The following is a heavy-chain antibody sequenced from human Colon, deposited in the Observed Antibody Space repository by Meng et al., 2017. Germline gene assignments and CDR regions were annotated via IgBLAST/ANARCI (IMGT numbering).Heavy chain of an antibody. CDR2: ISSTSNYK. J-gene: IGHJ4*02. CDR3: AGGSVAVRFDS. CDR1: GFTFSTYT. Sequence: EGRLVESGGGLVKPGGSLRLSSAASGFTFSTYTMNWVRQAPGKGLKWVSSISSTSNYKYYADSVKGRFTISRDNAKNSLYLQMNSLSAEDTAVYYCAGGSVAVRFDSWGQGTLVTVSS. V-gene: IGHV3-21*01. D-gene: IGHD6-19*01.